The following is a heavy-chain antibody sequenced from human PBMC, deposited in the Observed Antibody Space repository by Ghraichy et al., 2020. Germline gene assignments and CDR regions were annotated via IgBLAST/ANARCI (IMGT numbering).Heavy chain of an antibody. CDR2: ISAYNGNT. Sequence: ASVKVSCKASGYTFTSYGISWVRQAPGQGLEWMGWISAYNGNTNYAQKLQGRVTMTTETSTSTAYMELRSLRSDDTAVYYCARAGYYDILTGYYTGGDYYGMDVWGQGPRSPSP. D-gene: IGHD3-9*01. CDR1: GYTFTSYG. CDR3: ARAGYYDILTGYYTGGDYYGMDV. J-gene: IGHJ6*02. V-gene: IGHV1-18*04.